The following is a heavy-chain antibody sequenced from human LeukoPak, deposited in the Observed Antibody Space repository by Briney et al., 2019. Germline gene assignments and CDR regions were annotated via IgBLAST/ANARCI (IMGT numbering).Heavy chain of an antibody. D-gene: IGHD2-2*01. CDR3: AREVIPNGFDY. CDR2: INHSGST. V-gene: IGHV4-34*01. Sequence: PSETLSLTCAVYGGSLSGYYWSWIRQPPGKGLEWIGEINHSGSTNYNPSLKSRVTISVDMSKNQFSLMLNSVTAADTAVYYCAREVIPNGFDYWGQGTLVTVSS. J-gene: IGHJ4*02. CDR1: GGSLSGYY.